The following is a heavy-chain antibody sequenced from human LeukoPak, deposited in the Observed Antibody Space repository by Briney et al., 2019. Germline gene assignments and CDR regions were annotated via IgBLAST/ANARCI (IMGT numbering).Heavy chain of an antibody. V-gene: IGHV3-74*01. CDR3: TSLDY. CDR2: ISSDARTT. Sequence: GGSLRLSCTASGFTFSGYWMHWVRQAPGKGLVWVSRISSDARTTTYAASVKGRFTISRDNARNTLYLQMNSLRAEDTAVYYCTSLDYWGQGTLVSVSS. CDR1: GFTFSGYW. J-gene: IGHJ4*02.